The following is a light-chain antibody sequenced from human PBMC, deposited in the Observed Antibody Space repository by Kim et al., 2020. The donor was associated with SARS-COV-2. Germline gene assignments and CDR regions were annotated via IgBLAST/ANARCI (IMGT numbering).Light chain of an antibody. V-gene: IGLV1-51*01. CDR1: SSNIGNNY. J-gene: IGLJ3*02. Sequence: GRTVTISCSGGSSNIGNNYVSWYQQLPPTAPKLLIYDNDKRPSGIPDRFTGSRSGTTATLAITGLQTGDEADYFCGTWDSRLRVVVFGGGTKVTVL. CDR3: GTWDSRLRVVV. CDR2: DND.